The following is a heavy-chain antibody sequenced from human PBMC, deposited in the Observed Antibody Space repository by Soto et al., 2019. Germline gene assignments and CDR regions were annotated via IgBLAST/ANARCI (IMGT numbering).Heavy chain of an antibody. J-gene: IGHJ4*02. D-gene: IGHD6-19*01. V-gene: IGHV1-3*01. CDR3: ARDGAVAGGINFDY. Sequence: VKVSCKASRYTFSTYAIHWVRQAPGQRLEWMGWINAGNGNTKYSQKFQGRVTITRDTSASTAYMELSSLRSEDTAVYYCARDGAVAGGINFDYWGQGTLVTVSS. CDR1: RYTFSTYA. CDR2: INAGNGNT.